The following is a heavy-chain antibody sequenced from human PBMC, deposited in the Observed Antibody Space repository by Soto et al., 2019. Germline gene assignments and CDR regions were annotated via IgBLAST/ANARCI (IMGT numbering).Heavy chain of an antibody. CDR3: ARSVVVTAPNYGMDV. D-gene: IGHD2-21*02. J-gene: IGHJ6*02. CDR2: ISSSSSTI. CDR1: GFTFSSYS. Sequence: GGSLRLSCAASGFTFSSYSMNWVRQAPGKGLEWVSYISSSSSTIYYADSVKGRFTISRDNAKNSLYLRMNSLRDEDTAVYYCARSVVVTAPNYGMDVWGQGTTVTVSS. V-gene: IGHV3-48*02.